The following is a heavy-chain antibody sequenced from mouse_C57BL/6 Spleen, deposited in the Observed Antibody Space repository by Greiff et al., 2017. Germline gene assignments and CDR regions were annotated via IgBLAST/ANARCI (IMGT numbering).Heavy chain of an antibody. CDR1: GYTFTSYG. CDR2: IYPRSGNT. J-gene: IGHJ1*03. V-gene: IGHV1-81*01. D-gene: IGHD1-1*01. Sequence: VQLQQSGAELARPGASVKLSCKASGYTFTSYGISWVKQRTGQGLEWIGEIYPRSGNTYYNEKFKGKATLTADKSSSTAYMELRSLTSEDSAVYFCARTSYGSSLVYWYFDVWGTGTTVTVSS. CDR3: ARTSYGSSLVYWYFDV.